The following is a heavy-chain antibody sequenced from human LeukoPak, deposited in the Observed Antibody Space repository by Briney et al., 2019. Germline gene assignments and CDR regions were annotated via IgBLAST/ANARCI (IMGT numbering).Heavy chain of an antibody. CDR1: GGTFSGYY. D-gene: IGHD5-24*01. V-gene: IGHV4-34*01. J-gene: IGHJ4*02. CDR3: ARGNNCRFDY. Sequence: PSETVTLPCGVSGGTFSGYYWSWIRQPPGKGLEWIGEIYHSGKTDYNLTLKSRVTISVDASKREFSLRLNSVTAADAAVYYCARGNNCRFDYWGQETLVADSS. CDR2: IYHSGKT.